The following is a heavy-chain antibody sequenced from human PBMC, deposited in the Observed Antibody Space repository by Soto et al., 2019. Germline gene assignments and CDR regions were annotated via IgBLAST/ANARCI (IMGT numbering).Heavy chain of an antibody. CDR3: ARHLSYDILTGYSPRYYYYGMDV. D-gene: IGHD3-9*01. J-gene: IGHJ6*02. V-gene: IGHV5-51*01. CDR1: GYSFTSYW. CDR2: IYPGDSDT. Sequence: GESLKISCKGSGYSFTSYWIGWVRQMPGKGLEWMGNIYPGDSDTRYSPSFQGQVTISADKSISTAYLQWSSLKASDTAMYYCARHLSYDILTGYSPRYYYYGMDVWGQGTTVTVSS.